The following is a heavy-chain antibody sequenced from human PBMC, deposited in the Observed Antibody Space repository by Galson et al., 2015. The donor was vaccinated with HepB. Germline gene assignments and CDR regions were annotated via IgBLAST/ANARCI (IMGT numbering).Heavy chain of an antibody. D-gene: IGHD1-26*01. J-gene: IGHJ1*01. CDR3: ARDSGSYFGAAEYFQH. CDR1: GFTFSSYW. V-gene: IGHV3-7*01. CDR2: IKQDGSEK. Sequence: SLRLSCAASGFTFSSYWMSWVRQAPGKGLEWVANIKQDGSEKYYVDSVKGRFTISRDNAKNSLYLQMNSLRAEDTAVYYCARDSGSYFGAAEYFQHWGQGTLVTVSS.